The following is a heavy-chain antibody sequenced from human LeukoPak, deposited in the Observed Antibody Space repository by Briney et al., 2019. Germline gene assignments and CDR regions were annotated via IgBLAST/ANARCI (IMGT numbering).Heavy chain of an antibody. J-gene: IGHJ6*02. CDR2: ISGSGGSA. Sequence: PGGSLRLSCAASGFTFSSYAMSWVRQAPGKGLEWVSAISGSGGSAYYADSEKGQFTISRDNSKNTLYLQMNSLRAEDTAVYYCAKAPSGYGSGSYYYYYYGMDVWGQGTTVTVSS. D-gene: IGHD3-10*01. CDR3: AKAPSGYGSGSYYYYYYGMDV. V-gene: IGHV3-23*01. CDR1: GFTFSSYA.